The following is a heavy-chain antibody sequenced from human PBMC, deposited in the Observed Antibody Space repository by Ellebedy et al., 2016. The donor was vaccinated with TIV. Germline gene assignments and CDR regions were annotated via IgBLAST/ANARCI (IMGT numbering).Heavy chain of an antibody. CDR1: GGSLSRYY. J-gene: IGHJ6*02. CDR2: IYYSGST. V-gene: IGHV4-59*01. CDR3: ARGAYPFYWYCMDV. Sequence: MPSETLSLTCNVSGGSLSRYYWSWIPQPPGKGLDLSAYIYYSGSTNYNPSLTTPVSISVVTFNSQFTLSLRSVTAADTAVYYCARGAYPFYWYCMDVWGQGTTVTVSS.